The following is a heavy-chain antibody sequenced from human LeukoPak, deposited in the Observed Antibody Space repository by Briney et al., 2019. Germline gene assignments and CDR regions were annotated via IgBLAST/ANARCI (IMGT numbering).Heavy chain of an antibody. Sequence: GGSLRLSCAASGFTFSDAWMNWVRQTPGKGLEWVGRIQSKTHGGTTDFAPPVKDRFTISRDDSKNTLYLQMNSLKTGDTAVYYCTTHPQQWLVEGIWGQGTLVTVSS. V-gene: IGHV3-15*01. D-gene: IGHD6-19*01. CDR2: IQSKTHGGTT. J-gene: IGHJ4*02. CDR1: GFTFSDAW. CDR3: TTHPQQWLVEGI.